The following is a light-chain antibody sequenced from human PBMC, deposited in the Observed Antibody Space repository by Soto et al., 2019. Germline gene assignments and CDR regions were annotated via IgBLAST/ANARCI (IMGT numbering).Light chain of an antibody. CDR1: QDISNY. Sequence: DLQMTQSPSSLSASVGDRVTITCQASQDISNYLNWYQQKPGKAPKLLIYDASNLETGVPSRFSGSGSGTDFTFTISSLQPEDFATYYCQHRAFGPGTKVDIK. CDR3: QHRA. CDR2: DAS. V-gene: IGKV1-33*01. J-gene: IGKJ3*01.